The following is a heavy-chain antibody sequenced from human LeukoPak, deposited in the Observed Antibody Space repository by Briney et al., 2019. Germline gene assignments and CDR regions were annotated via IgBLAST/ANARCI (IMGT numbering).Heavy chain of an antibody. CDR2: IYTSGST. D-gene: IGHD3-10*01. J-gene: IGHJ4*02. CDR3: RGSYGSAMKSFDY. Sequence: SETLSLTCTVSGGSISSYYWTWIRQPAGKGLECIGRIYTSGSTNYNPSLKRRVTMSVDTSKNQFSLKLSSVTAADTAVYYCRGSYGSAMKSFDYWGQGTLVTVSS. CDR1: GGSISSYY. V-gene: IGHV4-4*07.